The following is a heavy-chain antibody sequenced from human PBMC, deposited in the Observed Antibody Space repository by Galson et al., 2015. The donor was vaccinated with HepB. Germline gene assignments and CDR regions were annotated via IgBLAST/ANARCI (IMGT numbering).Heavy chain of an antibody. V-gene: IGHV3-73*01. J-gene: IGHJ6*02. Sequence: SLRLSCAASGFTFSGSAMHWVRQASGKGLEWVGRIRSKANSYATAYAASVKGRFTISRDDSKNTAYLQMNSLKTEDTAVYYCTTTKTYYDFWSGYDTYYYYGMDVWGQGTTVTVSS. CDR2: IRSKANSYAT. D-gene: IGHD3-3*01. CDR1: GFTFSGSA. CDR3: TTTKTYYDFWSGYDTYYYYGMDV.